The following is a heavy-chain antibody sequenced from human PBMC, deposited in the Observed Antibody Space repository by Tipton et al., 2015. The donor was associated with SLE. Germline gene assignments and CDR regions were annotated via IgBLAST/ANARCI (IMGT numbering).Heavy chain of an antibody. CDR2: IYYSGST. D-gene: IGHD6-19*01. Sequence: LRLSCTVSGGSISSYYWSWIRQPPGKGLEWIGYIYYSGSTNYNPSLKSRVTISVDTSKNQFSLKLSSVTAADTAVYYCARERGASIAVAQEFDYWGQGTLVTVSS. CDR3: ARERGASIAVAQEFDY. CDR1: GGSISSYY. J-gene: IGHJ4*02. V-gene: IGHV4-59*01.